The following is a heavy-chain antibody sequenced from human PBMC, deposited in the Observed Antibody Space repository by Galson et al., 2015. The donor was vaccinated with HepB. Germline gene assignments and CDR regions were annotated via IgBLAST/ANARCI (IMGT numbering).Heavy chain of an antibody. CDR1: GFTFDIYG. CDR2: ISNDGTNK. J-gene: IGHJ4*02. D-gene: IGHD2-2*01. Sequence: SLRLSCAASGFTFDIYGIHWVRQAPGKGLEWVAFISNDGTNKYYADSVKGRFSISTDTSKNTVYVQINSLRPEDTAVYFCALSTIFPPTEIDYWGQGTLVTVSS. CDR3: ALSTIFPPTEIDY. V-gene: IGHV3-30*03.